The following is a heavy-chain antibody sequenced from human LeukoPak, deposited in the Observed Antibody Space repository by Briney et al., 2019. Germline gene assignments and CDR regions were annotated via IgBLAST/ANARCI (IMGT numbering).Heavy chain of an antibody. CDR3: AREYYDYVWGSYRYHGMDV. Sequence: GGSLRLSCAASGFTFSSYWMSWVRQAPGKGLKWVANIKQDGSEKYYVDSVKGRFTISRDNAKNSLYLQMNSLRAEDTAVYYCAREYYDYVWGSYRYHGMDVWGQGTTVTVSS. D-gene: IGHD3-16*02. CDR2: IKQDGSEK. J-gene: IGHJ6*02. V-gene: IGHV3-7*01. CDR1: GFTFSSYW.